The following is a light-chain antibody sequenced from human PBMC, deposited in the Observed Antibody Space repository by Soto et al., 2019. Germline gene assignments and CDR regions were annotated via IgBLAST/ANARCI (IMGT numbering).Light chain of an antibody. V-gene: IGKV3-20*01. Sequence: IMLTQSACTLSLSPGERSTLACGASESFTSNYLAWDGQNPGQAPRLLXXGASTRATCIPHRLSGSGSGTDFTLNISRLEAEDFAVYYWKDYYSLYTTVGQGTQGGYQ. CDR2: GAS. J-gene: IGKJ1*01. CDR3: KDYYSLYTT. CDR1: ESFTSNY.